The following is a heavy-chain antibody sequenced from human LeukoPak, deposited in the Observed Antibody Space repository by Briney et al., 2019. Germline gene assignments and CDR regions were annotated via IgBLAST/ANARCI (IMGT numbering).Heavy chain of an antibody. CDR3: AKDTSRFLEWLFDALDI. V-gene: IGHV3-30*02. CDR1: GFTFSSYG. D-gene: IGHD3-3*01. Sequence: GGSLRLSCAASGFTFSSYGMHWVRQAPGKGLEWVAFIRYDGSNKYYADSVKGRFTISRDNSKNTLYLQMNSLRAEDTAVYYCAKDTSRFLEWLFDALDIWGQGTMVTVSS. J-gene: IGHJ3*02. CDR2: IRYDGSNK.